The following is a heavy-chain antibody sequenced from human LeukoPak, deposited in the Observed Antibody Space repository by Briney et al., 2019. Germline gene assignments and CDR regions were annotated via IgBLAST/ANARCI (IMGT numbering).Heavy chain of an antibody. Sequence: PSETLSLTCSVSGGSISRYYCSWIRQPAGKGLEWIGRIYVSGSTNYNPSLKSRVTISVDTSKNQFSLKLSSVTAADTAVYYCARGLDYDFWSGYYDAFDIWGQGTMVTVSS. D-gene: IGHD3-3*01. CDR2: IYVSGST. J-gene: IGHJ3*02. V-gene: IGHV4-4*07. CDR3: ARGLDYDFWSGYYDAFDI. CDR1: GGSISRYY.